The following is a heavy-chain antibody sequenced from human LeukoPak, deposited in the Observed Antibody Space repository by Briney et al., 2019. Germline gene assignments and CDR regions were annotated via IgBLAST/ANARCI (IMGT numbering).Heavy chain of an antibody. D-gene: IGHD4/OR15-4a*01. CDR2: IYSGGST. Sequence: GGSLRLSCAASGFTVSSNYMSWVRQAPGKGLEWVSIIYSGGSTFYADSVKGRFTISRDNSKNTLYLQMNSLRAEDTAVYYCAKAAGMTLVYYYYMDVWGKGTTVTVSS. CDR3: AKAAGMTLVYYYYMDV. J-gene: IGHJ6*03. V-gene: IGHV3-53*01. CDR1: GFTVSSNY.